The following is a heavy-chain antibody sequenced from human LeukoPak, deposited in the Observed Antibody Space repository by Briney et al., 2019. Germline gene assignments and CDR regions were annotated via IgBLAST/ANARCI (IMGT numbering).Heavy chain of an antibody. V-gene: IGHV3-7*01. J-gene: IGHJ6*02. CDR1: GFTFSSYW. Sequence: GGSLRLSCAASGFTFSSYWMSWVRQAPGKGLEWVANIKQDGSEKYYVDSVKGRFTISRDNAKNSLYLQMNSLRAEDTAVYYCARDHALDSGSYWEHYYYYGMDVWGQGTTVTVSS. CDR3: ARDHALDSGSYWEHYYYYGMDV. D-gene: IGHD1-26*01. CDR2: IKQDGSEK.